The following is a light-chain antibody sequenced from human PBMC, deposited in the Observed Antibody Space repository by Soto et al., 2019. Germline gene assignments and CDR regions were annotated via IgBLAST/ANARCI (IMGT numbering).Light chain of an antibody. CDR1: SSDVGGYNY. Sequence: QSVLTQPASVSGSPGQSITISCTGTSSDVGGYNYVSCYQQHPGKAPKLIIYEVSNRPSGVSNRFSGSKSGDTASLTISGLHAEDEADYYCSSYSSSSTLYVFGTGTKLTVL. CDR2: EVS. J-gene: IGLJ1*01. CDR3: SSYSSSSTLYV. V-gene: IGLV2-14*01.